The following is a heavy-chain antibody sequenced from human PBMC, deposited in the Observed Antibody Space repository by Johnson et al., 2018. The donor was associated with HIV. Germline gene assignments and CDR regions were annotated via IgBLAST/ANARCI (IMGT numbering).Heavy chain of an antibody. CDR1: GFTFSSYD. CDR2: IGTAGDT. V-gene: IGHV3-13*01. CDR3: VRGGSDAFDI. J-gene: IGHJ3*02. Sequence: MQLVESGGGLIQPGGSLRLSCAASGFTFSSYDMHWVRQATGEGLDWISAIGTAGDTLYPGSVKGRFTISRDNAKNSLYLQMNSLSPGDTAVYYCVRGGSDAFDIWGQGTMVTVSS. D-gene: IGHD3-10*01.